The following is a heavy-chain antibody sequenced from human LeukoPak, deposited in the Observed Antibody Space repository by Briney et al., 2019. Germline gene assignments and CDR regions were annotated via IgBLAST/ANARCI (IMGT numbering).Heavy chain of an antibody. Sequence: ASVKASCKASGYTFTRYDLNWVRQATGQGREWMGWMNPNSGNTRYAQKSQGRVTITRNTSISTAYMELSSLRSEDTAVYYCARGSGSRIAVAGTKGYNAYWGQGTLVTVSS. CDR2: MNPNSGNT. J-gene: IGHJ4*02. CDR1: GYTFTRYD. V-gene: IGHV1-8*01. CDR3: ARGSGSRIAVAGTKGYNAY. D-gene: IGHD6-19*01.